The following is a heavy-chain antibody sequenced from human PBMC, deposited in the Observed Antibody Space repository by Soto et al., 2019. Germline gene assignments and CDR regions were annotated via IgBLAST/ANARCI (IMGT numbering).Heavy chain of an antibody. CDR3: ARESEDLTSNFDY. Sequence: GGSLRLSCAASGFTCSRYSMNWVRQAPGKGLEWGSSISSTTNYIYYADSMKGRFTVSRDNAKNSVYLDMNSLSAEETAVYYCARESEDLTSNFDYWGQGTLVTVSS. CDR2: ISSTTNYI. CDR1: GFTCSRYS. J-gene: IGHJ4*02. V-gene: IGHV3-21*01.